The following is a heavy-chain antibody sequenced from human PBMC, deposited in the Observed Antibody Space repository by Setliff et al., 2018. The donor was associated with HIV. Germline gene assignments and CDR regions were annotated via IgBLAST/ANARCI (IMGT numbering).Heavy chain of an antibody. Sequence: GALRLSCAASGFTFSSYSMNWVRQDPGKGLEWVSSITSSTSYIYYADSVKGRFTISRDNAKNSLYLEMNNLRAEDTAVYYCARDSNAPYFQHWGQGTLVTVSS. CDR2: ITSSTSYI. CDR3: ARDSNAPYFQH. V-gene: IGHV3-21*06. CDR1: GFTFSSYS. D-gene: IGHD1-1*01. J-gene: IGHJ1*01.